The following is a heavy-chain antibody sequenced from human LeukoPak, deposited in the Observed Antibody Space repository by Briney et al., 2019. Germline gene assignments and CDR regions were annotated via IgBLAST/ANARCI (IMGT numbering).Heavy chain of an antibody. D-gene: IGHD6-13*01. CDR1: GGSISSYY. CDR3: ARGGSSSWRIGYYFDF. Sequence: SETLSLTRTVSGGSISSYYWNWIRQPPGKGLEWIGFIYSSGSTNYNPSLKSRVTISVDTSKNQFSLKVRSVTDADTAVYHCARGGSSSWRIGYYFDFWGQGTLVTVSS. V-gene: IGHV4-59*01. J-gene: IGHJ4*02. CDR2: IYSSGST.